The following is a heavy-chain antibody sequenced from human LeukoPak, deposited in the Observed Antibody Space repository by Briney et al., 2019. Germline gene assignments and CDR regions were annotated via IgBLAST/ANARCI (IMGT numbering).Heavy chain of an antibody. CDR1: GFTFSSYG. J-gene: IGHJ4*02. CDR3: ARGWGWLHQTFDY. V-gene: IGHV3-30*02. D-gene: IGHD5-24*01. Sequence: GGSLRLSCAASGFTFSSYGMHWVRQAPGKGLEWVAFIRYDGSNKYYADSVKGRFTISRDNSKNTLYLQMNSLRAEDTAVYYCARGWGWLHQTFDYWGQGTLVTVSS. CDR2: IRYDGSNK.